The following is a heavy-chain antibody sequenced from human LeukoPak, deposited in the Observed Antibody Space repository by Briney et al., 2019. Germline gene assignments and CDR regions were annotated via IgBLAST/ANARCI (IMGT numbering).Heavy chain of an antibody. V-gene: IGHV1-8*01. D-gene: IGHD2-2*01. J-gene: IGHJ4*02. Sequence: ASVKVSCKASGYTFTSYDINWVRQATGQGLEWMGWMNPNSGNTGYAQKFQGRVTMTRNTSISTAYMELSSLRSEDTAVYYCARDPSSISSDDFWGQGTLVTVSS. CDR2: MNPNSGNT. CDR1: GYTFTSYD. CDR3: ARDPSSISSDDF.